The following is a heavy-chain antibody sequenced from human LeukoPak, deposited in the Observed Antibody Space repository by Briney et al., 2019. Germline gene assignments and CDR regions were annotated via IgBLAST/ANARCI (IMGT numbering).Heavy chain of an antibody. Sequence: GGSLRLSCAASGFTFSSYWMCWVRQAPGKGLEWVANIKQDGSEKYYVDSVKGRFTISRDNAKNSLPLQLNSLRAEDTAVYYCASGARGTREGGDLYSFDYWGQGTLVTVSS. CDR1: GFTFSSYW. CDR3: ASGARGTREGGDLYSFDY. CDR2: IKQDGSEK. J-gene: IGHJ4*02. D-gene: IGHD4-17*01. V-gene: IGHV3-7*01.